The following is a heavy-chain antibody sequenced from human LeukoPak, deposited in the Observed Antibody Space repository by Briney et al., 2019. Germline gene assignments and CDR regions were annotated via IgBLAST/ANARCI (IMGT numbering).Heavy chain of an antibody. J-gene: IGHJ6*02. D-gene: IGHD5-18*01. CDR3: ARSGCSYGFPTNGCYYYYYGMDV. V-gene: IGHV1-8*01. CDR2: MNPNSGNT. Sequence: ASVKVSCKASGYTFTSYDINWVRQATGQGLEWMGWMNPNSGNTGYAQKFQGRVTMTRNTSISTAYMELSSLRSEDTAVYYCARSGCSYGFPTNGCYYYYYGMDVWGQGTTVTVSS. CDR1: GYTFTSYD.